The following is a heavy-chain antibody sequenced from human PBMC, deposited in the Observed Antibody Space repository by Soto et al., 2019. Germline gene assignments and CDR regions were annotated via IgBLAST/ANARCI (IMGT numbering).Heavy chain of an antibody. J-gene: IGHJ4*02. CDR2: IRRQSYAGTT. Sequence: GGSLRLSCTGSGFIFGDYAVSWFRQAPGKGLEWIGFIRRQSYAGTTQYAASMKGRFTTSRDDSNNIAYLQMNSLKTEDTAVYHCTRQPFDSSGYYFDFWGQRTLVTVSS. V-gene: IGHV3-49*03. CDR3: TRQPFDSSGYYFDF. CDR1: GFIFGDYA. D-gene: IGHD3-22*01.